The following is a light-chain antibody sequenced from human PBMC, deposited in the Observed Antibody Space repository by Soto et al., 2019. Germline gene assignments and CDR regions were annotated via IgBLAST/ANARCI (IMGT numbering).Light chain of an antibody. V-gene: IGLV1-47*01. CDR3: AAWDDSLSGPV. J-gene: IGLJ2*01. CDR1: SSNLGAGYD. CDR2: RNN. Sequence: QAVVTQPPSVSGAPGQRVTISCTGNSSNLGAGYDVHWYQQLPGAAPKLVIYRNNQRPSGVPDRFSGSKSGTSASLAISGLRSEDEADYYCAAWDDSLSGPVFGGGTKLTVL.